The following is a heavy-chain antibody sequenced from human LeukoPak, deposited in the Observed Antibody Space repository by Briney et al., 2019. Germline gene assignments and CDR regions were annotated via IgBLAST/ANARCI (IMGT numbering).Heavy chain of an antibody. J-gene: IGHJ4*02. CDR2: IKPNSGGT. V-gene: IGHV1-2*02. D-gene: IGHD2-15*01. CDR3: ARGLHCSGGTCSDY. Sequence: ASVKVSCKASGYIFTGYYVHWVRKAPGQGLEWMGWIKPNSGGTNYAQKFQGRVTMTRDTSISTAYMELGRLRSDDTAVYHCARGLHCSGGTCSDYWGQGTLVTVSS. CDR1: GYIFTGYY.